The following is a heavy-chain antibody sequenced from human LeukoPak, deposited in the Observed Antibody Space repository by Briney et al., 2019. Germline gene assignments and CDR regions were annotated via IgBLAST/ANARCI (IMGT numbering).Heavy chain of an antibody. CDR2: IKQDGSEK. D-gene: IGHD3-22*01. CDR3: ARSTHYYDSSGLSRFDP. J-gene: IGHJ5*02. V-gene: IGHV3-7*01. CDR1: GFTFSSYW. Sequence: PGGSLRLSCAASGFTFSSYWMSWVRQAPGKGLEWVANIKQDGSEKYYVDSVKGRFTISRDNAKNSLYLQMNSLRAEDTAVYYCARSTHYYDSSGLSRFDPWGQGTLVTVSS.